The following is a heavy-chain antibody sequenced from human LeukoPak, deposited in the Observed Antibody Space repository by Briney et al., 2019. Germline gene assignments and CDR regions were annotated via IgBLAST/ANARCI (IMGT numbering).Heavy chain of an antibody. J-gene: IGHJ6*03. Sequence: GGSLRLSCAASGSTFSSYAMSWVRQAPGKGLEWVSAISGSGGSTYYADSVKGRFTISRDNSKNTLYLQMNSLRAEDTAVYYCAKEVPGRITIFGVASGGYMDVWGKGTTVTVSS. CDR1: GSTFSSYA. V-gene: IGHV3-23*01. D-gene: IGHD3-3*01. CDR3: AKEVPGRITIFGVASGGYMDV. CDR2: ISGSGGST.